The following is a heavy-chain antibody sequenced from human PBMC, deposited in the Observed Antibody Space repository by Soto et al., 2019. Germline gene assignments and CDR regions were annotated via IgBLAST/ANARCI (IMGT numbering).Heavy chain of an antibody. D-gene: IGHD3-16*02. Sequence: SVKVSCKASGGTFSSYSISWVLQAPGQGLEWMGGIIPIFGTANYAQKFQGRVTITADESTSTAYMELSSLRSEDTAVYYCAGPAGYDYVWGSYRYNSWGQGTLVTVSS. CDR1: GGTFSSYS. J-gene: IGHJ4*02. CDR3: AGPAGYDYVWGSYRYNS. CDR2: IIPIFGTA. V-gene: IGHV1-69*13.